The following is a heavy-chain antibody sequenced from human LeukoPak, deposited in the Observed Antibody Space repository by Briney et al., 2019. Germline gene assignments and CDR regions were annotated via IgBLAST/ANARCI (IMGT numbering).Heavy chain of an antibody. CDR3: ARFTPQGYGWGGYNRFDP. D-gene: IGHD3-16*01. CDR2: IYYSGST. J-gene: IGHJ5*02. CDR1: GGSISSNSYY. V-gene: IGHV4-39*07. Sequence: SETLSLTCAVSGGSISSNSYYWGWIRQPPGKGLEWIGSIYYSGSTNYNPSLKSRVTISVDTSKNQFSLNLTSVTAADTAVYYCARFTPQGYGWGGYNRFDPWGQGTLVTVSS.